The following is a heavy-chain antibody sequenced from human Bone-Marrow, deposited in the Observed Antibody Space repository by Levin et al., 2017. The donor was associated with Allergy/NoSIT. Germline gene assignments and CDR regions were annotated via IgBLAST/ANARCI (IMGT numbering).Heavy chain of an antibody. CDR1: NGSINSGDYY. Sequence: LRLSCTVSNGSINSGDYYWSWIRQPPGKGLEWIGYVHHSGSTYYTPSLKSRVTISMDTSKNQISLTLRSVTAADTAVYYCARGITMVWGVHPWFDPWGQGTLVSVSS. V-gene: IGHV4-30-4*01. CDR3: ARGITMVWGVHPWFDP. CDR2: VHHSGST. D-gene: IGHD3-10*01. J-gene: IGHJ5*02.